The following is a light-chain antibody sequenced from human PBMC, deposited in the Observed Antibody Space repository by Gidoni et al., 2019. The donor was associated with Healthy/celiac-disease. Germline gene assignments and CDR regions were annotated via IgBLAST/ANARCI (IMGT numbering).Light chain of an antibody. CDR2: GAS. Sequence: EVALTPSPGTLSLSPGERATLSCSASQSVSSSYLAWYQQKPGQAPRLLIYGASSRATGIPDRFSGSGSGTDFTLTISRLEPEDFAVYYCQQYGSSPTWTFGQGTKVEIK. CDR3: QQYGSSPTWT. CDR1: QSVSSSY. J-gene: IGKJ1*01. V-gene: IGKV3-20*01.